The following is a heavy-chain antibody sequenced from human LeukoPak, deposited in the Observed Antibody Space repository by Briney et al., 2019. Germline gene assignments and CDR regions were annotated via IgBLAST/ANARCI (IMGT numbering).Heavy chain of an antibody. Sequence: PSETLSLTCAGYGGSLSGYYWSWIRQPPGKGLEWIGEINHSGSTNYNPSLKSRVTISVDTSKNQFSLKLSSVTAADTAVYYCARRDGYNRSFDYWGQGTLVTVSS. CDR3: ARRDGYNRSFDY. J-gene: IGHJ4*02. V-gene: IGHV4-34*01. D-gene: IGHD5-24*01. CDR1: GGSLSGYY. CDR2: INHSGST.